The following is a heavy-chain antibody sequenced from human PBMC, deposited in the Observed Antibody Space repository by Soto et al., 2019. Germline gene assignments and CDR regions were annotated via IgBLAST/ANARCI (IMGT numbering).Heavy chain of an antibody. J-gene: IGHJ4*02. V-gene: IGHV3-53*01. CDR1: GFTISSNY. D-gene: IGHD4-17*01. Sequence: GGSLRLSCAASGFTISSNYMSWVRQAPGKGLEWVSVIYSGGSTYYADSVKGRFTISIDNSKNTLYLQMNSLRAEDTAVYYCARGLSTVTTTPEFDYWGQGTLVTVSS. CDR3: ARGLSTVTTTPEFDY. CDR2: IYSGGST.